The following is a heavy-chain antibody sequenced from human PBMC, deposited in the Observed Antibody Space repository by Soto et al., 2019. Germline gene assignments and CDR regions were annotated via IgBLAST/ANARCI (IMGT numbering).Heavy chain of an antibody. CDR2: IRSKAYGGTT. CDR3: TRDPSYDYIFSPAFDY. J-gene: IGHJ4*02. CDR1: GFTFGDYA. Sequence: HPGGSLRLSCTASGFTFGDYAMSWFRQAPGKGLEWVGFIRSKAYGGTTEYAASVKGRFTISRDDSKSIAYLQMNSLKTEDTAVYYCTRDPSYDYIFSPAFDYWGQGTLVTVSS. V-gene: IGHV3-49*03. D-gene: IGHD3-16*01.